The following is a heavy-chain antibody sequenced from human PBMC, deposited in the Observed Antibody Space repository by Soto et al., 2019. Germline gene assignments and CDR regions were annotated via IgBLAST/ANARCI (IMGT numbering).Heavy chain of an antibody. V-gene: IGHV4-31*03. CDR2: IYYSGSS. J-gene: IGHJ4*02. Sequence: TLSLTCTVSGGSISSGGYYWSWIRQHPGKGLEWIGYIYYSGSSFFIPSLKSRVTISVDTSKNHFSLTLSSVTAADTAVYYCARNPSSSWYSPYYFDYWGQGTLVTVSS. CDR3: ARNPSSSWYSPYYFDY. D-gene: IGHD6-13*01. CDR1: GGSISSGGYY.